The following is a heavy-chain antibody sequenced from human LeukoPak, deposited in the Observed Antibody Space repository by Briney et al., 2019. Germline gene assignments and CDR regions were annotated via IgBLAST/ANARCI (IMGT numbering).Heavy chain of an antibody. J-gene: IGHJ4*02. D-gene: IGHD3-22*01. CDR3: ARDRSRDYDSSGYFDY. CDR1: GFTFSTYD. Sequence: GRSLRLSCAASGFTFSTYDMHWVRQAPGKGLEWVAGISYDGSNKYYADSVKGRFTISRDNSKNTPYLQMNSLRAEDTAVYYCARDRSRDYDSSGYFDYWGQGTLVTVSS. CDR2: ISYDGSNK. V-gene: IGHV3-30-3*01.